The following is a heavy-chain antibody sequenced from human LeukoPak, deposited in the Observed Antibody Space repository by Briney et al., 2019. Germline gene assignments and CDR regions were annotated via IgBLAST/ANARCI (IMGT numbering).Heavy chain of an antibody. D-gene: IGHD2-15*01. CDR1: GGSIGGYY. CDR2: IHSSGST. Sequence: PSETLSLTCTVSGGSIGGYYWSWIRQPAGKGLEWIGRIHSSGSTNHNPPLKSRVTMSVDTSKNQCSLKLSSVTAADTAVYYCARVRGFCSGGSCLNDPFDIWGQGTMVTVSS. J-gene: IGHJ3*02. CDR3: ARVRGFCSGGSCLNDPFDI. V-gene: IGHV4-4*07.